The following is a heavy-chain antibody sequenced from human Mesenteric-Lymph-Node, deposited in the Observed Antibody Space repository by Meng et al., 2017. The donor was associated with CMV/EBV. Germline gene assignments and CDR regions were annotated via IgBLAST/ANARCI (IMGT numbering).Heavy chain of an antibody. CDR1: GFTFTRYA. D-gene: IGHD2-2*01. CDR2: ISHDGSNE. CDR3: ARGGYCTSAICYYLNAFDI. J-gene: IGHJ3*02. Sequence: GGSLRLSCAASGFTFTRYAMHWVRQAPGKGLEWVAVISHDGSNEYYEDSVKGRFTISRDDAKNSLYLQMNSLRVEDTAVYYCARGGYCTSAICYYLNAFDIWGQGTVVTVSS. V-gene: IGHV3-30-3*01.